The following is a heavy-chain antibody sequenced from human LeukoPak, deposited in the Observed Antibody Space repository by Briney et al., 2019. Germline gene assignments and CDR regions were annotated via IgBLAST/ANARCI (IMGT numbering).Heavy chain of an antibody. D-gene: IGHD6-19*01. CDR3: AKGGGFGSGWSFDY. V-gene: IGHV3-23*01. Sequence: GGSLRLSCAASGFTFSNAWMSWVRQAPGKGLEWVSAISGSGGSTYYADSVKGRFTISRDNSKNTLYLQMNSLRAEDTAVYYCAKGGGFGSGWSFDYWGQGTLVTVSS. J-gene: IGHJ4*02. CDR1: GFTFSNAW. CDR2: ISGSGGST.